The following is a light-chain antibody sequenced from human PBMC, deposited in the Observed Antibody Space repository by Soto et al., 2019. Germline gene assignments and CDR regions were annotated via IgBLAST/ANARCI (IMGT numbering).Light chain of an antibody. CDR1: SSNIGAGYD. V-gene: IGLV1-40*01. CDR2: NNN. Sequence: QSVLTQPPSLSGAPGQRVTISCTGSSSNIGAGYDVHWYHQLPGTAPKLLIYNNNNRPSGVPDRFSGSKSGTSASLAITGLQAEDEADYYCQSYDSGLSGYVIFGGGTKLTVL. J-gene: IGLJ2*01. CDR3: QSYDSGLSGYVI.